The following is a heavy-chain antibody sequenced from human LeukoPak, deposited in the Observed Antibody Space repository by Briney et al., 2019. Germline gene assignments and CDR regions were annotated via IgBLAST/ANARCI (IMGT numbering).Heavy chain of an antibody. CDR3: AELGITMIGGV. Sequence: AGGSLRLSCAASGFTFSSYEMNWVRQAPGKGLEWVSYISSSGSTIYYADSVKGRFTISRDNAKNSPYLQINILRAEDTAVYYCAELGITMIGGVWGKGTTVTISS. D-gene: IGHD3-10*02. V-gene: IGHV3-48*03. CDR2: ISSSGSTI. CDR1: GFTFSSYE. J-gene: IGHJ6*04.